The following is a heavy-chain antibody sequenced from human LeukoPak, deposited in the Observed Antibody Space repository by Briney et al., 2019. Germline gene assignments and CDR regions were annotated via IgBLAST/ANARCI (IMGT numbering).Heavy chain of an antibody. J-gene: IGHJ2*01. V-gene: IGHV4-39*01. CDR1: GGSISSYY. Sequence: PSETLSLTCTVSGGSISSYYWSWIRQPPGKGLEWIGSIYYSGSTYYNPSLRSRVTISVDTSKNQFSLKLSSVTAADTAVYYCARLPGYYDSSGYYHWYFDLWGRGTLVTVSS. CDR2: IYYSGST. CDR3: ARLPGYYDSSGYYHWYFDL. D-gene: IGHD3-22*01.